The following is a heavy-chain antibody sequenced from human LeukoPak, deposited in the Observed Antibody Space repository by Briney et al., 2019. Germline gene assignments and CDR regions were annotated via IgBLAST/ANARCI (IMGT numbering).Heavy chain of an antibody. CDR2: IIPIFGTA. CDR1: GGTFSSYA. CDR3: ARQRGGQYEDGFDI. Sequence: SVKVSCKASGGTFSSYAISWVRQAPGQGLEWMGGIIPIFGTANYAQKFQGRVTITADKSTSTAYMELSSLRYEDTAVYYCARQRGGQYEDGFDIWGQRTMVTVSS. D-gene: IGHD2-8*01. J-gene: IGHJ3*02. V-gene: IGHV1-69*06.